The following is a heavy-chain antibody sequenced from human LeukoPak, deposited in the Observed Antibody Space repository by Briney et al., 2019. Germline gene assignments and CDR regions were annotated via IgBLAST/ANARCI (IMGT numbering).Heavy chain of an antibody. V-gene: IGHV4-34*01. CDR1: GGSFSGYY. J-gene: IGHJ6*02. D-gene: IGHD6-13*01. Sequence: SETLSLTCAVYGGSFSGYYWSWIRQPPGKGREWIGEINQGGSTNYNPSLKSRVTISVDTSKNQFSLKLSSVTAADTAVYYCARESIAAAGTHYYYYYGMDVWGQGTTVTVSS. CDR3: ARESIAAAGTHYYYYYGMDV. CDR2: INQGGST.